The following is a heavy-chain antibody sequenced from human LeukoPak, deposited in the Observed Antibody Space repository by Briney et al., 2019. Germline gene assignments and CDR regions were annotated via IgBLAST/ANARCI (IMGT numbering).Heavy chain of an antibody. D-gene: IGHD4-17*01. CDR2: IYYSGST. J-gene: IGHJ5*02. CDR3: ARGKDYGDYEWVRGWLDP. Sequence: SDTLSLTCTVSGGSISSYYWSWIRQPPGKGLEWIGDIYYSGSTNYNPSSNRRVTTSVDTSKNQCSLKLSSVTAADTAVYYGARGKDYGDYEWVRGWLDPWGQGTLVTVSS. CDR1: GGSISSYY. V-gene: IGHV4-59*07.